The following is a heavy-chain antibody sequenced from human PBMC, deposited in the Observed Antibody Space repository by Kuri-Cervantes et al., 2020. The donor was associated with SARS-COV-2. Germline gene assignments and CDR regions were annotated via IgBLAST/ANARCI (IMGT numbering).Heavy chain of an antibody. Sequence: GESLKISCTASGFTFGDYAMNWFRQTPGKGLEWVGFSRSKAYGGTSEYAASMKDRFTISRDDTGTIAYLQMNSLKTEDTAVYYCTTGPSVAVRPDSYLYMDVWGKGTTVTVSS. CDR2: SRSKAYGGTS. CDR3: TTGPSVAVRPDSYLYMDV. D-gene: IGHD3-10*01. CDR1: GFTFGDYA. V-gene: IGHV3-49*03. J-gene: IGHJ6*03.